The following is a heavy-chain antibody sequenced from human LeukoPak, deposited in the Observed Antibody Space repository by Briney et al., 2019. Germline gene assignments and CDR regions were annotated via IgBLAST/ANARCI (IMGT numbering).Heavy chain of an antibody. CDR2: INGSGGIT. Sequence: GGTLRLYCSASGFTFSSYGMSWVRQAPGKGLKWVSAINGSGGITYSADSVKGTFTSSRDNYKNTLYLQMNSQRAEDTAVYYCAKDRVAAAGRPNWFDPWGQGTLVTVSS. V-gene: IGHV3-23*01. J-gene: IGHJ5*02. CDR1: GFTFSSYG. CDR3: AKDRVAAAGRPNWFDP. D-gene: IGHD6-13*01.